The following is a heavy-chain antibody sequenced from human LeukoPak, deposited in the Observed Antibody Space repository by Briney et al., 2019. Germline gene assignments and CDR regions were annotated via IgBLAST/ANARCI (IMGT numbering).Heavy chain of an antibody. V-gene: IGHV4-59*01. CDR1: GGSIGSYY. J-gene: IGHJ4*02. CDR3: ARDGVAGGFDY. CDR2: IHYSGST. D-gene: IGHD6-19*01. Sequence: SETLSLTCTVSGGSIGSYYWNWIRQAPGKGLEWIGYIHYSGSTNHNSSLKSRVTISVDTSKNQYSLKLSSVTAADTAVYYCARDGVAGGFDYWGQGTLVTVSS.